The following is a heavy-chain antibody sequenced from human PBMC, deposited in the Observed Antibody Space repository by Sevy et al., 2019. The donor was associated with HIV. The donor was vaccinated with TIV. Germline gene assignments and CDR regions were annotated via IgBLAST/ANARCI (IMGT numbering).Heavy chain of an antibody. J-gene: IGHJ4*02. D-gene: IGHD2-2*01. Sequence: GGSLRLSCSASGFTFSYYAMHWVRQAPGKGLECVSGISSNGDSTDYADSVKGRFTISRDNSKNTLYLQMSSLRAEDTAVYYCLKDLLRPVVVPAASFDYWGQGTLVTVSS. CDR2: ISSNGDST. V-gene: IGHV3-64D*06. CDR3: LKDLLRPVVVPAASFDY. CDR1: GFTFSYYA.